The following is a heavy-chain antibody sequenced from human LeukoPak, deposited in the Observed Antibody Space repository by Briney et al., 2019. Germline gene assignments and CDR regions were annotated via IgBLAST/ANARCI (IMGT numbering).Heavy chain of an antibody. CDR3: AKDFGYGDCFDY. D-gene: IGHD4-17*01. J-gene: IGHJ4*02. Sequence: GGPLRLSCAASGFTFSNYGLHWVRQAPGKGLEWVAFMSYDGTHKYYADSARGRFTISRDNSKNTLFLQMNSLRTEDTAVYYCAKDFGYGDCFDYWGQGTVVTVSS. CDR1: GFTFSNYG. CDR2: MSYDGTHK. V-gene: IGHV3-30*18.